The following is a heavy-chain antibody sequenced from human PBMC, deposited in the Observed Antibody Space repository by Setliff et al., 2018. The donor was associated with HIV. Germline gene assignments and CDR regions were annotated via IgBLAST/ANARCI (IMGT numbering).Heavy chain of an antibody. CDR2: MNPKSGNT. CDR1: GYTFTNSD. D-gene: IGHD2-15*01. V-gene: IGHV1-8*02. Sequence: ASVKVSCKASGYTFTNSDINWVRQATGQGLEWMGWMNPKSGNTGYAQRFQGRVTMTRDTSISIAYMELSNLRSEDTAVYYCARGAPGRSCSGGSCSYFDYWGQGTLVTVSS. J-gene: IGHJ4*02. CDR3: ARGAPGRSCSGGSCSYFDY.